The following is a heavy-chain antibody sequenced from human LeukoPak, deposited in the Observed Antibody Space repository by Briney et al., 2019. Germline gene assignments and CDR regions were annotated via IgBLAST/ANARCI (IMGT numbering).Heavy chain of an antibody. D-gene: IGHD3-16*01. CDR2: MNQDGSEK. CDR3: ATYTHWVAGDV. J-gene: IGHJ6*02. CDR1: GFTFSDSS. V-gene: IGHV3-7*01. Sequence: PGGSLRLSCAASGFTFSDSSVSWVRQAPGKGLEWVANMNQDGSEKDYVDSVKGRFTISRDNARNSLYLQMGSLRAEDTAVYYCATYTHWVAGDVWGQGTTVTVSS.